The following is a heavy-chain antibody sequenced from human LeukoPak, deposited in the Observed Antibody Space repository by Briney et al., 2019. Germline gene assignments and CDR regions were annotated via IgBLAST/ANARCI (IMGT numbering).Heavy chain of an antibody. CDR2: ISYDGSVK. V-gene: IGHV3-30-3*01. CDR1: GFSFSSYG. CDR3: ARGIRTGARRLTNYFDY. J-gene: IGHJ4*02. D-gene: IGHD1-14*01. Sequence: GGSLRLSCAASGFSFSSYGMHWVRQAPGKGLEWVAVISYDGSVKYYADSVKGRFTISRDNSKNTLYLQMNSLSAEDTAVYYCARGIRTGARRLTNYFDYWGQGTLVTVSS.